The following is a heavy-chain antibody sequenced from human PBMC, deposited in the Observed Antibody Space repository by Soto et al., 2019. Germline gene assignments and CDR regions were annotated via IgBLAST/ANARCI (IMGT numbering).Heavy chain of an antibody. CDR2: ISWNSGSI. CDR1: GFTFDDYA. D-gene: IGHD3-22*01. J-gene: IGHJ3*02. V-gene: IGHV3-9*01. Sequence: EVQLVESGGGLVQPGRSLRLSCAASGFTFDDYAMHWVRQAPGKGLEWVSGISWNSGSIGYADSVKGRFTISRDNAENSLYLQMNSLRAEDTALYYCAKDYYDSSGRDDAFDIWGQGTMVTVSS. CDR3: AKDYYDSSGRDDAFDI.